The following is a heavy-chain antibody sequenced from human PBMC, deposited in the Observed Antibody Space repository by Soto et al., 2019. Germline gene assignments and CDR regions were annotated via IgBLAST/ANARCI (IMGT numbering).Heavy chain of an antibody. CDR1: GVTLSREW. J-gene: IGHJ6*02. D-gene: IGHD3-16*02. V-gene: IGHV3-7*01. Sequence: GGSLRLSCAASGVTLSREWMIWGRLAPGKGLEWVANIKQDGSEKYYVDSVKGRFTISRDNAKNSLYLQMNSLRAEDTAVYYCAREGQGYNYYYYVISVCGQRTTVTVSS. CDR3: AREGQGYNYYYYVISV. CDR2: IKQDGSEK.